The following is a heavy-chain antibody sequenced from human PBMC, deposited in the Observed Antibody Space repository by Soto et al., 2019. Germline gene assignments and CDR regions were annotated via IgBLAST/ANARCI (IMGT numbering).Heavy chain of an antibody. J-gene: IGHJ4*01. D-gene: IGHD3-3*01. Sequence: AVDLQSFMGSYWCWIRKPPGKGLEWIGEINHSGSTNYNPSLKSRVTISVDTSKHQFSLKLSSVTAADTAVYYCARCSYDFWICYYSPAFHYCRHGTMAPLSA. CDR2: INHSGST. CDR3: ARCSYDFWICYYSPAFHY. V-gene: IGHV4-34*01. CDR1: LQSFMGSY.